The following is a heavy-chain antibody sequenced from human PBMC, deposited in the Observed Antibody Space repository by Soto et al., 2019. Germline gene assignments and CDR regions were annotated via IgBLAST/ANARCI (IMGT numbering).Heavy chain of an antibody. D-gene: IGHD3-10*01. CDR3: ATRPPAKTYYAVFDY. CDR1: GITFSDHW. V-gene: IGHV3-7*02. Sequence: PGGSLRLSCVASGITFSDHWMTLLRQAPGKGLEWVANINQGGSEMYFVDSVRGRFSISRDNTKNSLYLQMNNLRADDTAVYYCATRPPAKTYYAVFDYWGQGT. J-gene: IGHJ4*02. CDR2: INQGGSEM.